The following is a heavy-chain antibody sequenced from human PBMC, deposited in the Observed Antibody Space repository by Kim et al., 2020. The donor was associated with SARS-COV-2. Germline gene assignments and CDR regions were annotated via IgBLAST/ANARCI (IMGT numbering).Heavy chain of an antibody. CDR2: INHSGST. CDR3: ARGLGYYYGSGSYRYFDY. CDR1: GGSFSGYY. J-gene: IGHJ4*02. V-gene: IGHV4-34*01. D-gene: IGHD3-10*01. Sequence: SETLSLTCAVYGGSFSGYYWSWIRQPPGKGLEWIGEINHSGSTNYNPSLKSRVTISVDTSKNQFSLKLSSVTAADTAVYYCARGLGYYYGSGSYRYFDYWGQGTLVTVSS.